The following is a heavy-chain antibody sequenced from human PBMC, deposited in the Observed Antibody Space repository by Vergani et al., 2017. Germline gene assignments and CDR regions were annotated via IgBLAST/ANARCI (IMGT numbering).Heavy chain of an antibody. CDR3: AKDRPTDMFRAAYGIDV. CDR2: IRFDGSNK. J-gene: IGHJ6*02. Sequence: QVQLVESGGGVVQPGGSLRLSCAASGLTLSTCGMHWVRQAPGKGLEWVAFIRFDGSNKYYGDSVNGRFIISRDNSKNTVDLRMNSLRTDDTSIYYCAKDRPTDMFRAAYGIDVGGQGTTVTVSS. V-gene: IGHV3-30*02. D-gene: IGHD3-10*02. CDR1: GLTLSTCG.